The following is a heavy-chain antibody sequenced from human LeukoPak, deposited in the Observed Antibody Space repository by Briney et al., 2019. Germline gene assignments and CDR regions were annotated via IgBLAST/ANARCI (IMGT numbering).Heavy chain of an antibody. D-gene: IGHD2-15*01. CDR1: GFTFSSYS. J-gene: IGHJ6*02. Sequence: GGSLRLSCAASGFTFSSYSMNWVGQAPGKGLEWGSYISSRSSTIYYAGSVKGRFTIYRDHAKNSLDLEMYSLRDEDTAVYYCARTAAGYYCLDVWGQGTTVTVSS. V-gene: IGHV3-48*02. CDR2: ISSRSSTI. CDR3: ARTAAGYYCLDV.